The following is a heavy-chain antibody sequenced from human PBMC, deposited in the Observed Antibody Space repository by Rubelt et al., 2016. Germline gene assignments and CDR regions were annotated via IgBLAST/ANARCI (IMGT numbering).Heavy chain of an antibody. CDR1: GFTFSSYS. D-gene: IGHD2-15*01. CDR3: ASLAASFSGGLIDY. CDR2: ISSDSSTV. V-gene: IGHV3-48*02. Sequence: GSLRLSCAASGFTFSSYSMNWVRQAPGKGLEWVSYISSDSSTVYYADSVKGRFTISRDNAKNSLSLQMDSLRDEDTAVYYCASLAASFSGGLIDYWGQGALVTVSS. J-gene: IGHJ4*02.